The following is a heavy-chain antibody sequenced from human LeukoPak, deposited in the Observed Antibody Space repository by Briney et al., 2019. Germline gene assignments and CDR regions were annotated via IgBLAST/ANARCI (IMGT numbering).Heavy chain of an antibody. CDR3: ARVSDAYDYFFDY. D-gene: IGHD5-12*01. V-gene: IGHV3-21*01. CDR1: GFTFSSYS. Sequence: GGSLRLSCAASGFTFSSYSMNWVRQAPGKGLEWVSSVSRRSSFIFYTDSVQGRFTISRDDAKDSLFLQLNSLRAEDTAVYYCARVSDAYDYFFDYWGQGTLVTVSS. J-gene: IGHJ4*02. CDR2: VSRRSSFI.